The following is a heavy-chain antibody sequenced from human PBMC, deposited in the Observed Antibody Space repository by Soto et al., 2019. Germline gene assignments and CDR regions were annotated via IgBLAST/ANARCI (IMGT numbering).Heavy chain of an antibody. J-gene: IGHJ1*01. CDR2: IWYDGSNK. CDR3: ARDLRYSSSWYLGAEYFQH. Sequence: QVQLVESGGGVVQPGRSLRLSCAASGLTFSSYGMHWVRQAPGKGLEWVAVIWYDGSNKYYADSVKGRFTISRDNSKNTLYLQMNSLRAEDTAVYYCARDLRYSSSWYLGAEYFQHWGQGTLVTVSS. CDR1: GLTFSSYG. V-gene: IGHV3-33*01. D-gene: IGHD6-13*01.